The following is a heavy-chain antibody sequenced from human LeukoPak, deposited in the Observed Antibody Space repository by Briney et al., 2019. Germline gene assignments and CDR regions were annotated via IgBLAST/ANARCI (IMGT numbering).Heavy chain of an antibody. J-gene: IGHJ4*02. CDR3: SRRFDC. V-gene: IGHV3-48*02. CDR2: IDGSGDTI. CDR1: GFTFSDYS. Sequence: GESLRLSCAASGFTFSDYSMNWVRQAPGEGLEWVSYIDGSGDTIYYADSVKGRFTISRDNAKNSLDLQMNSLRDEDTAVYYCSRRFDCWGQGTLVTVSS.